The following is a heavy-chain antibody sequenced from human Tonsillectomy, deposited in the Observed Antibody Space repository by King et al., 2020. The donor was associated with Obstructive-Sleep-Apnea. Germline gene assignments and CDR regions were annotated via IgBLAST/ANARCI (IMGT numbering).Heavy chain of an antibody. J-gene: IGHJ4*02. CDR3: ATAKGYCTSTSCYAPFDY. Sequence: VQLVESGAEVIKPGESLKISCKGSGYSFTSYWIGWVRQMPGKGLEWMGIIYPGDSDTRNSPSFQGQVTISADKSISTAYLQWSSLKASDTAMYYCATAKGYCTSTSCYAPFDYWAREPWSPSPQ. V-gene: IGHV5-51*01. CDR2: IYPGDSDT. D-gene: IGHD2-2*01. CDR1: GYSFTSYW.